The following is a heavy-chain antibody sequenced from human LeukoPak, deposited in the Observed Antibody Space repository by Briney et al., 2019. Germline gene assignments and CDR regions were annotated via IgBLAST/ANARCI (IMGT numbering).Heavy chain of an antibody. Sequence: PSETLSLTCIISGDSIRSTSEYYWGWIRQSPGKGLEWIGSIDYSENAHYKPSLNGRVTTSVDTSKTQFSLRLSSVTASDTAVYYCARLQNTGISGRGLMDVWGKGTKVIVSS. CDR2: IDYSENA. J-gene: IGHJ6*03. D-gene: IGHD1-20*01. V-gene: IGHV4-39*01. CDR1: GDSIRSTSEYY. CDR3: ARLQNTGISGRGLMDV.